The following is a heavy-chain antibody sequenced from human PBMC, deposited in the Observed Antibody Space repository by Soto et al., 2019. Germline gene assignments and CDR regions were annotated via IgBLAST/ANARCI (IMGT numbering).Heavy chain of an antibody. CDR1: GGSFSSSTYY. J-gene: IGHJ5*02. Sequence: SETLSLTCTVSGGSFSSSTYYWGWIRQPPGKGLEWIGSMYYTGSIYYSPSLKSRVTISVDTSENQFSLNLNSVTAADTAVYYCAGFLVGYKWDDMKPYNWFDPWSQGTLVTVSS. CDR3: AGFLVGYKWDDMKPYNWFDP. V-gene: IGHV4-39*01. D-gene: IGHD1-1*01. CDR2: MYYTGSI.